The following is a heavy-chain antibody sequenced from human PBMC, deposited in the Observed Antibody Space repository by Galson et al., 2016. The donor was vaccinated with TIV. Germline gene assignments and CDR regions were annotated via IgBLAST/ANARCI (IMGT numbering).Heavy chain of an antibody. CDR2: ISSDGTT. CDR1: GLTVGDNY. V-gene: IGHV3-66*02. J-gene: IGHJ6*02. Sequence: SLRLSCAASGLTVGDNYMAWVRQAPGKGLEWVSLISSDGTTSFADSVRGRFTVSRDNSKNTLYLQMKSLRVEDTALYFCARERRFCGNECYLYYYYGMDVWGQGTSVTVSS. D-gene: IGHD2-21*01. CDR3: ARERRFCGNECYLYYYYGMDV.